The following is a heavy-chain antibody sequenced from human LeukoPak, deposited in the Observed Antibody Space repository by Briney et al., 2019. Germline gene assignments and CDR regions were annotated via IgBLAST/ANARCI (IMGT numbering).Heavy chain of an antibody. J-gene: IGHJ3*02. CDR2: IYYSGTT. CDR3: ARVGGSGNSPHEAFDI. V-gene: IGHV4-39*07. D-gene: IGHD3-10*01. CDR1: GGSISSSNYY. Sequence: SETLSLTCTVSGGSISSSNYYWGWIRQPPGKGLEWIGSIYYSGTTYYNPSLKSRVTISVDTSKNQFSLKLNSVTAADTAVYYCARVGGSGNSPHEAFDIWGQGTVVTVSS.